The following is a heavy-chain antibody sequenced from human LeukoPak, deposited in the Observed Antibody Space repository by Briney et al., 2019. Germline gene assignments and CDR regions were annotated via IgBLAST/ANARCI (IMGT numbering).Heavy chain of an antibody. CDR2: ISSSSSTI. Sequence: GGSLRLSCAASGFTFSSYSMNWVRQAPGKGLEWVSYISSSSSTIYYADSVRGRFTISRDNSRNTLYLQMDSLRSEDTAVYYCARDFFPVVDSTWYEIGYWGQGTLVIVSS. J-gene: IGHJ4*02. V-gene: IGHV3-48*01. CDR3: ARDFFPVVDSTWYEIGY. D-gene: IGHD2-21*01. CDR1: GFTFSSYS.